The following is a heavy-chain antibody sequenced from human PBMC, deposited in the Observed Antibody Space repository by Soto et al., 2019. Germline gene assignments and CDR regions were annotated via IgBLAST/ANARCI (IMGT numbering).Heavy chain of an antibody. D-gene: IGHD3-22*01. V-gene: IGHV4-4*02. J-gene: IGHJ5*02. Sequence: QVQLQESGPGLVKPSGTLSLTCAVSGASITGSNWWSWVRQPPGKGLEWIGEIYHSGSTNYNPSLKSRVTISVDKSNNQFSLRLTSVTAADTAVYYCAKHNSGGWFDPWGQGTLVTVSS. CDR2: IYHSGST. CDR3: AKHNSGGWFDP. CDR1: GASITGSNW.